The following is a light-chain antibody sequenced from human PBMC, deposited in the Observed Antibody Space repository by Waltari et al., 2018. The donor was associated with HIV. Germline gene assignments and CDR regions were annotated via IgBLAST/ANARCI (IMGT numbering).Light chain of an antibody. CDR2: LGS. CDR1: RSLLHSDVYNY. V-gene: IGKV2-28*01. J-gene: IGKJ1*01. Sequence: IVLTQSPLSLPVTPGEPAPISCKSSRSLLHSDVYNYSDWNLQEPGQSSQVVFYLGSNRASGVPARFGRRGSGTDFTLTMSRVEAEDGEVYYGLQGLHKWTFSQGTKVESK. CDR3: LQGLHKWT.